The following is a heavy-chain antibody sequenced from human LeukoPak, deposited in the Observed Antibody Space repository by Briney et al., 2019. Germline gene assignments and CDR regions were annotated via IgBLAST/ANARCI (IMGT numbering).Heavy chain of an antibody. CDR3: ATYDSSGYYGGYNWFDP. CDR1: GFTFDDYG. D-gene: IGHD3-22*01. Sequence: GGSLRLSCAASGFTFDDYGMSWVRQAPGKGLEWVSSISSSSSYIYYADSVKGRFTISRDNAKNSLYLQMNSLRAEDTAVYYCATYDSSGYYGGYNWFDPWGQGTLVTVSS. V-gene: IGHV3-21*01. CDR2: ISSSSSYI. J-gene: IGHJ5*02.